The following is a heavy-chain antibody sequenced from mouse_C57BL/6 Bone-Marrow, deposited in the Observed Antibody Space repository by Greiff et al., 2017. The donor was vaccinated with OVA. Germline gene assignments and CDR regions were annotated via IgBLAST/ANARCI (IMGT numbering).Heavy chain of an antibody. J-gene: IGHJ1*03. D-gene: IGHD2-3*01. Sequence: QVQLKQSGAELVMPGASVKLSCKASGYTFTSYWMHWVKQRPGQGLEWIGEIDPSDSYTNYNQKFKGKSTLTVDKSSSTAYMQLSSLTSEDSAVYYCARYGDGYYGWYFDVWGTGTTVTVSS. CDR1: GYTFTSYW. V-gene: IGHV1-69*01. CDR3: ARYGDGYYGWYFDV. CDR2: IDPSDSYT.